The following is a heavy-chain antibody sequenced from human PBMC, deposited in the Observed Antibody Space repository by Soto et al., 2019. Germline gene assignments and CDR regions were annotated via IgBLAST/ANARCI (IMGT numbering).Heavy chain of an antibody. CDR3: AKDATVTTIRYYYYMDV. D-gene: IGHD4-17*01. CDR2: ISGIGGST. CDR1: GFTFSSYA. Sequence: EVQLLESGGGLVQPGGSLRLSCAASGFTFSSYAMSWVRQAPGKGLEWVSAISGIGGSTYYADSVKGRFTISRDNSKSPLYLPMNSLRSEDTAVYYCAKDATVTTIRYYYYMDVWGKGTTVTVSS. J-gene: IGHJ6*03. V-gene: IGHV3-23*01.